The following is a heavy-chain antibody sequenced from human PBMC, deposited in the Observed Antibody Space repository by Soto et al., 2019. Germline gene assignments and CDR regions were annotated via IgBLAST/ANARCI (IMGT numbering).Heavy chain of an antibody. Sequence: QVQLQESGPGLVKPSQTLSLTCTVSGGSINSGGYCWSWIRQHPGKGLAWMGRISYGGSTSYNPALKSRVTISVDTSKNQFSLKLTSVTAADTAVYYCSRGILVWGQGALITVSS. CDR2: ISYGGST. D-gene: IGHD5-18*01. CDR1: GGSINSGGYC. CDR3: SRGILV. J-gene: IGHJ4*02. V-gene: IGHV4-31*03.